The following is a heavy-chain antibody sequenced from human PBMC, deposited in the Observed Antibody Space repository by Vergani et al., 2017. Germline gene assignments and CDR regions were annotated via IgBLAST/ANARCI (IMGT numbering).Heavy chain of an antibody. Sequence: QVQLQESGPGLVKPSETLSLTCTVSGGSISSYFWSWIRQPPGKGLEWIGYIYYSGRTHHNPSLKSRLTISVDTSKNQFSLKLSSVTAADTAVYYCAQILSKNGYNYDALDIWGQGTMVIVSS. CDR2: IYYSGRT. CDR3: AQILSKNGYNYDALDI. V-gene: IGHV4-59*01. CDR1: GGSISSYF. D-gene: IGHD5-24*01. J-gene: IGHJ3*02.